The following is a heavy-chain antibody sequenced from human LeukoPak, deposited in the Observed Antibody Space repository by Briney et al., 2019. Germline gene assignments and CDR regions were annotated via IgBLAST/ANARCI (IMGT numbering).Heavy chain of an antibody. CDR1: GFTFSSYS. J-gene: IGHJ4*02. Sequence: GGSLRLSCAASGFTFSSYSMNWVRQPPGKGLEWVSSISSSGSYISYGDSATGRFTISRDNSKNSLYLQRNSLRAEDRAVYYCAREPSHYGAHYFDYWGQGTLVTVSS. D-gene: IGHD4-17*01. V-gene: IGHV3-21*01. CDR3: AREPSHYGAHYFDY. CDR2: ISSSGSYI.